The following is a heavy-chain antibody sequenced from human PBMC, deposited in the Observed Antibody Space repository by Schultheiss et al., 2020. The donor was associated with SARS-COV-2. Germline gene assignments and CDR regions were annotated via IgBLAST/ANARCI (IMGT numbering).Heavy chain of an antibody. V-gene: IGHV3-7*01. CDR1: GFTFSDYW. D-gene: IGHD3-22*01. J-gene: IGHJ4*02. CDR3: ARSSGHTGYPVDY. CDR2: IKQDGSEK. Sequence: GSLRLSCEASGFTFSDYWMTWVRQAPGKGLEWVATIKQDGSEKYYVDSVKGRFTISRDNAKNSLFLQMNSLTAEDAAVYYCARSSGHTGYPVDYWGQGTLVTVSS.